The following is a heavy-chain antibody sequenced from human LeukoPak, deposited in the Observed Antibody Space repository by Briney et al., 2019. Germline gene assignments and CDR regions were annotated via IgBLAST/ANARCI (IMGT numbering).Heavy chain of an antibody. CDR3: ARVLHAPYLIDS. Sequence: PSETLSLTCTVSDSSITSTYYWAWFRQPPGKGLEWIATVFRLQTVRTFYNPSLESRVTMSLDPSQNQFSLNLTSVTAAATALYFCARVLHAPYLIDSWGQGTLVTVSS. V-gene: IGHV4-38-2*02. D-gene: IGHD2-8*01. J-gene: IGHJ4*02. CDR2: VFRLQTVRT. CDR1: DSSITSTYY.